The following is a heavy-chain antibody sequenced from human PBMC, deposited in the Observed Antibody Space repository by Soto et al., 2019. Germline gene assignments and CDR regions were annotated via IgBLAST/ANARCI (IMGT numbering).Heavy chain of an antibody. CDR2: INHSGST. Sequence: PSETLSLTCAVAGGSISSGCCYWTWIRQPPGTGLEWIGEINHSGSTNYNPSLKSRVTISVDTSKNQFSLKLTSVTAADTAVYYCARDKITGLFDYWGQGTLVTVSS. CDR3: ARDKITGLFDY. D-gene: IGHD2-8*02. J-gene: IGHJ4*02. V-gene: IGHV4-39*07. CDR1: GGSISSGCCY.